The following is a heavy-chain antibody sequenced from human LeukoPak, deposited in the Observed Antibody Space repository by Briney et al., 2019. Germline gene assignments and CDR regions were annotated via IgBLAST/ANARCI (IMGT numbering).Heavy chain of an antibody. D-gene: IGHD4-23*01. CDR2: INGDGSNI. V-gene: IGHV3-74*01. CDR3: ARGRPHGNDY. CDR1: GFTFSSYW. J-gene: IGHJ4*02. Sequence: GGSLRLSCAASGFTFSSYWMHWVRQVPGKGLVWVARINGDGSNIAYADSVRGRFSISRDNAKNTLYLQMNSLRVEDTAVYYCARGRPHGNDYWGQGTLVTVSS.